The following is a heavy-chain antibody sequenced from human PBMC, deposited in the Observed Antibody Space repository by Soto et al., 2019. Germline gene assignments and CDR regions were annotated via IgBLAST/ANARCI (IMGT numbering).Heavy chain of an antibody. Sequence: ASVKVSWKAAGYAFTSYAMHWGRQAPGQRLEWMGWINAGNGNTKYSQKFQGRVTITRDTSASTAYMELSSLRSEDTAVYYCARGRSRVTIFGVVKYYFDYWGQGTLVTVSS. D-gene: IGHD3-3*01. CDR3: ARGRSRVTIFGVVKYYFDY. J-gene: IGHJ4*02. V-gene: IGHV1-3*01. CDR2: INAGNGNT. CDR1: GYAFTSYA.